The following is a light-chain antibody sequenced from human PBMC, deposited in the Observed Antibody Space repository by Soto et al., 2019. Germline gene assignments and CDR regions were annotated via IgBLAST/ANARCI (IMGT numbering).Light chain of an antibody. CDR2: DVS. V-gene: IGLV2-11*01. CDR3: CSYAGSPRYV. Sequence: QSALTQPRPVSGSPGQSVTISCTGTSRDVGGYNYVSWYQQHPGKAPKVMIYDVSERPSGVPDRFSGSKSGNTASLTISGLQAEDEADYYCCSYAGSPRYVFGTGTKLTVL. CDR1: SRDVGGYNY. J-gene: IGLJ1*01.